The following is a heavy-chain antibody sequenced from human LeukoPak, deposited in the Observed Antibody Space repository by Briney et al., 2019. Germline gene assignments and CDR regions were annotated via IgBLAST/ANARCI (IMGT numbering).Heavy chain of an antibody. D-gene: IGHD5-24*01. J-gene: IGHJ4*02. CDR3: ARPSPPGDGYNPCDY. CDR2: ISNDERNK. V-gene: IGHV3-30*04. CDR1: GFNFHNFA. Sequence: GGSLRLSCEASGFNFHNFAMHWVRQAPGKVLEWVAVISNDERNKYYTDSVKGRFTISRDNSKSTVYLQMNSLRPEDTAMYYCARPSPPGDGYNPCDYWGPGALVIVSS.